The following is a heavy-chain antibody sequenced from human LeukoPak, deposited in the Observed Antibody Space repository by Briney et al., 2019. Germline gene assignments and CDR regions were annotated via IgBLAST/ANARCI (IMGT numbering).Heavy chain of an antibody. J-gene: IGHJ4*02. D-gene: IGHD3-10*01. Sequence: ASVTVSCKASGYTFTSYGISWVRQAPGQGLEWMGWISAYNGNTNYAQKLQGRATMTTDTSTSTAYMELRSLRSDDTAVYYCARDAHYYGSGSYYLDYWGQGTLVTVSS. CDR2: ISAYNGNT. CDR3: ARDAHYYGSGSYYLDY. CDR1: GYTFTSYG. V-gene: IGHV1-18*01.